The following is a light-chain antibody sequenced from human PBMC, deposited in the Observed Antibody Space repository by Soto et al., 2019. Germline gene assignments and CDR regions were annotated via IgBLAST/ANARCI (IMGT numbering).Light chain of an antibody. V-gene: IGKV2-24*01. CDR3: MQATKAYP. J-gene: IGKJ2*01. CDR2: KIS. Sequence: DIVLTQTRLSSPVTLGQPASISCRSSQSLVHIDGNTYFNWLQQRPGQPPRLLIYKISNRFPGVPGRISGSGAGTDFTLKISRVEADVVGVYYCMQATKAYPFVQGTRLEI. CDR1: QSLVHIDGNTY.